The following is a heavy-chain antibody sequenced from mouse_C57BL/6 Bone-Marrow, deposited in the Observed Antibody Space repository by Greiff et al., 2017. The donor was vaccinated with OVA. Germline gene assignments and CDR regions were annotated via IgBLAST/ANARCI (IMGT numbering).Heavy chain of an antibody. V-gene: IGHV1-52*01. CDR3: ARQRGLITTVVAGDFDY. CDR1: GYTFTSYW. CDR2: IDPSDSET. D-gene: IGHD1-1*01. J-gene: IGHJ2*01. Sequence: QVQLQQPGAELVRPGSSVKLSCKASGYTFTSYWMHWVKQRPIQGLEWIGNIDPSDSETHYNQKLQDNATLTVDKSSSTAYMQLSSLTSEDYEVYYCARQRGLITTVVAGDFDYWGQGTTLTVSS.